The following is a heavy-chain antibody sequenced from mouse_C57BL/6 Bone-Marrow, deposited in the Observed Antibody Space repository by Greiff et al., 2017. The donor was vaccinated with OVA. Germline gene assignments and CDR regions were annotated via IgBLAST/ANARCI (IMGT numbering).Heavy chain of an antibody. Sequence: VQLQQSGAELARPVASVKLSCKASCYTFTSYGLSWVKQSTGQGLEWIGEIYPRSGNTYYNEKFNGKATLTADKSSSTAYMELRSLTSEDSAVYFCARTWGFAYWGQGTLVTVSA. CDR1: CYTFTSYG. CDR2: IYPRSGNT. J-gene: IGHJ3*01. CDR3: ARTWGFAY. V-gene: IGHV1-81*01.